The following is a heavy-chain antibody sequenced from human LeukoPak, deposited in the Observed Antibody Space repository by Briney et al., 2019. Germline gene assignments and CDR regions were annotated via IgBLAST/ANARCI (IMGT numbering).Heavy chain of an antibody. V-gene: IGHV3-11*01. J-gene: IGHJ5*02. CDR2: INIGGTNT. Sequence: GGSLRLSCVASGFTFSDYYMSWIRQAPGKGLEWLSYINIGGTNTHYADSVKGRFAISRDNAKKSLYLQMNNLRAEDTAVYYCATDGAGFDTWGQGVLVTVSS. CDR1: GFTFSDYY. CDR3: ATDGAGFDT.